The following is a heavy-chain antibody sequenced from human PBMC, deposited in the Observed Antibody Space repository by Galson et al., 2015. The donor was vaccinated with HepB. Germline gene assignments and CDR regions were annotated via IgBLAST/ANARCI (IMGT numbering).Heavy chain of an antibody. CDR1: GGSMSSGGYY. J-gene: IGHJ4*02. Sequence: TLFLTCTVSGGSMSSGGYYWSWIRQHPGKGLGWIGYIYYTGSTGSTYYNPSLKSRVAISVDRSKDHFSLKLSSVTAADTALYYCARGKLGILPDSSAYSRSDVFDYWGQGTLVTVSS. D-gene: IGHD6-6*01. CDR3: ARGKLGILPDSSAYSRSDVFDY. V-gene: IGHV4-31*03. CDR2: IYYTGSTGST.